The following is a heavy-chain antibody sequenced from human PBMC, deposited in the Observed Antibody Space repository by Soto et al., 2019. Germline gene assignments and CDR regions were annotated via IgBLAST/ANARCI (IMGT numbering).Heavy chain of an antibody. CDR2: IIPIFGTA. CDR3: ASPLGGGECYSLALFDY. J-gene: IGHJ4*02. Sequence: ASVKVSCKASGGTFSSYAISWVRQAPGQGLEGVGGIIPIFGTANYAQKFQGRVTITADESTSTAYMELSSLRSEDTAVYYCASPLGGGECYSLALFDYWGQGTLVTVSS. D-gene: IGHD2-21*01. CDR1: GGTFSSYA. V-gene: IGHV1-69*13.